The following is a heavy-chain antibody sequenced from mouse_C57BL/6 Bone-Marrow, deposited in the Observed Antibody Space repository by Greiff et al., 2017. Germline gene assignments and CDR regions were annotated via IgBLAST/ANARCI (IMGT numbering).Heavy chain of an antibody. J-gene: IGHJ2*01. CDR3: ARGGNYGGYYFAY. V-gene: IGHV1-47*01. CDR1: GYTFTTYP. CDR2: FHPYNDDT. D-gene: IGHD2-1*01. Sequence: VQLQESGAELVKPGASVKMSCKASGYTFTTYPIEWMKQNHGKSLEWIGNFHPYNDDTKYNEKFKGKDTLTVEKSSSTVYLELSRLTSDDSAVYYCARGGNYGGYYFAYWGQGTTLPVSS.